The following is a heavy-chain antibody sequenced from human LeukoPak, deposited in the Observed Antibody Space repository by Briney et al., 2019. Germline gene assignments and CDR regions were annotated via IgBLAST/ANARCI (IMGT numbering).Heavy chain of an antibody. J-gene: IGHJ3*02. Sequence: SETLSLTCTVSGGSISSGGYYWSWIRQHPGKGLEWIGYIYYSGSTYYNPSLKSRVTISVDTSKNQFSLKLNSVTAADTAVYYCARGINDAFDIWGQGTMVTVSS. CDR3: ARGINDAFDI. V-gene: IGHV4-31*03. D-gene: IGHD2/OR15-2a*01. CDR1: GGSISSGGYY. CDR2: IYYSGST.